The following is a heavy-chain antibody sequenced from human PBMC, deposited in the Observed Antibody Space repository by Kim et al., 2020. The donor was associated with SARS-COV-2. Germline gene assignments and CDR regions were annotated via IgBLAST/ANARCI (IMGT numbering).Heavy chain of an antibody. V-gene: IGHV4-30-2*01. Sequence: NPSLKSRVTISVDRSKNQFSLKLSSVTAADTAVYYCARGPGYQLLRYFDYWGQGTLVTVSS. CDR3: ARGPGYQLLRYFDY. J-gene: IGHJ4*02. D-gene: IGHD2-2*01.